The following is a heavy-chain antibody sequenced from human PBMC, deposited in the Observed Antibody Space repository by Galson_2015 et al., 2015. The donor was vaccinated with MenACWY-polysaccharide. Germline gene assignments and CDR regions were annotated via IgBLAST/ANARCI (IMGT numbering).Heavy chain of an antibody. CDR3: ARDSGIAGAYDF. CDR2: IKQDGSEK. CDR1: GFTFNDYW. D-gene: IGHD6-13*01. Sequence: SLRLSCAASGFTFNDYWMSWVRQAPGKGLEWVANIKQDGSEKYYVDSVKGRFTISRDDAKNSLYLQMNSLRDDDTAVYYCARDSGIAGAYDFWGQGTLVTVPS. V-gene: IGHV3-7*01. J-gene: IGHJ4*02.